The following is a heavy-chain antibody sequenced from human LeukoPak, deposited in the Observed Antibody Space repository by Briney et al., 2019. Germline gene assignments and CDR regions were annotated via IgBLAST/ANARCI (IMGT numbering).Heavy chain of an antibody. CDR3: ARDGDGLGFGERQAFDI. V-gene: IGHV4-31*03. CDR1: GGSISSGDYY. D-gene: IGHD3-10*01. J-gene: IGHJ3*02. CDR2: IYYSGST. Sequence: SETLSLTCTVSGGSISSGDYYWSWIRQPPGKGLEWIGYIYYSGSTYYNPSLKSRVTISVDTSKNQFSLKLSSVTAADTAVYYCARDGDGLGFGERQAFDIWGQGTMVTVSS.